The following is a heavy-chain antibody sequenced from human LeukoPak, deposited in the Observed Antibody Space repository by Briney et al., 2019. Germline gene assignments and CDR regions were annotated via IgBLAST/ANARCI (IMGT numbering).Heavy chain of an antibody. J-gene: IGHJ3*02. CDR1: GASISSYY. D-gene: IGHD1-26*01. CDR3: ARRVSGSYLGAFDI. Sequence: EALSLTGTVSGASISSYYWSWIRQPPGKGLEWIGYIYYSGSTNYNPSLKSRVTISVDTSKNQFSLKLTSVTAADTAVYYCARRVSGSYLGAFDIWGQGTMVTVSS. CDR2: IYYSGST. V-gene: IGHV4-59*01.